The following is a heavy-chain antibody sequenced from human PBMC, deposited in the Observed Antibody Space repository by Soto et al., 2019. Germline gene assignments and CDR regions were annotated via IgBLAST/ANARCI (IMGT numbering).Heavy chain of an antibody. Sequence: GGSLRLSCAASGFTFSSYAMSWVRQAPGKGLEWVSAISGSCGSTYYADSVKGRFTISRDNSKNTLYLQMNSLRAEDTAVYYCAKDFVSGGSLLGHSWGHGTMVNV. CDR2: ISGSCGST. V-gene: IGHV3-23*01. CDR3: AKDFVSGGSLLGHS. D-gene: IGHD1-26*01. CDR1: GFTFSSYA. J-gene: IGHJ5*01.